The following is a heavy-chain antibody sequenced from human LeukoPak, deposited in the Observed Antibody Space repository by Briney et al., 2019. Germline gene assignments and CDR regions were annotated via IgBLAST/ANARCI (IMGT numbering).Heavy chain of an antibody. V-gene: IGHV3-30*04. CDR3: ARATNYDILTGSNPPDY. J-gene: IGHJ4*02. D-gene: IGHD3-9*01. CDR2: ISYDGSNK. CDR1: GFTFSSYA. Sequence: GGSLRLSCAASGFTFSSYAMHWVRQAPGKGLEWVAVISYDGSNKYYADSVKGRFTISRDNSKNTLYLQMNSLRAEDTAVYYCARATNYDILTGSNPPDYWGQGTLGTVSS.